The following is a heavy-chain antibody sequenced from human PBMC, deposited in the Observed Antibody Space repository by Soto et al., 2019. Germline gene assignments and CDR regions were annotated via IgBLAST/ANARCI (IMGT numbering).Heavy chain of an antibody. CDR3: ARDSWSGYYRA. J-gene: IGHJ4*02. CDR1: GYTFTSYA. V-gene: IGHV1-3*01. CDR2: INAGNGNT. Sequence: ASVKVSCKASGYTFTSYAMHWVRQAPGQRLEWMGWINAGNGNTKYSQKFQGRVTITRDTSASTAYMELSSLRSEGTAVYYCARDSWSGYYRAWGQGTLVTVSS. D-gene: IGHD3-3*01.